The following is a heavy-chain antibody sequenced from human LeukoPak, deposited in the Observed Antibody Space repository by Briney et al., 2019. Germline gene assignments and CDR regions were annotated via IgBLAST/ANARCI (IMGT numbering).Heavy chain of an antibody. Sequence: GGSLKISCKGSGYSFTSYWIGWVRQMPGKGLEWMGIIYPCESATSYSPSFQGQVTNSADKSISTAYLQWSSLKASDTAMYYCARLDPMVVMGLDYWGQGTLVTVSS. CDR1: GYSFTSYW. V-gene: IGHV5-51*01. CDR2: IYPCESAT. D-gene: IGHD4-23*01. CDR3: ARLDPMVVMGLDY. J-gene: IGHJ4*02.